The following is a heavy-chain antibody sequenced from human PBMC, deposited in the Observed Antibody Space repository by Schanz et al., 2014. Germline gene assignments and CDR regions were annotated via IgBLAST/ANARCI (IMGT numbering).Heavy chain of an antibody. CDR3: ARDGGRDGYNLAFDV. CDR2: MYINSGST. CDR1: GFTVNTNY. D-gene: IGHD5-12*01. J-gene: IGHJ3*01. V-gene: IGHV3-53*01. Sequence: EVQLVESGGGLIQPGGSLRLSCAVSGFTVNTNYMSWVRQAPGKGLEWISSMYINSGSTQYADSVKGRFIISRDSSKNTLCLLLPPLRVLDTAVVVCARDGGRDGYNLAFDVWGQGTLVTVSS.